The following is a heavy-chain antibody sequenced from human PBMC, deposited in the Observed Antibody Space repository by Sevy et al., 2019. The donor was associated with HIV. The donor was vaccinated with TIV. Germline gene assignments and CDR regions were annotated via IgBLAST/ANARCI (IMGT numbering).Heavy chain of an antibody. CDR1: GFTFSIYG. Sequence: GGSLRLSCAAYGFTFSIYGMHWVRQAPGKGLEWVAVIWNDRSNKHYADSVKGRFTISRDNAKNTLYLQMNGLRVEDTAVYYCASLPNNYYDISGSSGDDAFDIWGQGTRVTISS. V-gene: IGHV3-33*01. CDR2: IWNDRSNK. D-gene: IGHD3-22*01. J-gene: IGHJ3*02. CDR3: ASLPNNYYDISGSSGDDAFDI.